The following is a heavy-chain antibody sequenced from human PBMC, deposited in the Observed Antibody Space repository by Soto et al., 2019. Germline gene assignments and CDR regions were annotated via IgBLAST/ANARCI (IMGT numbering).Heavy chain of an antibody. CDR1: GFTFSSYG. J-gene: IGHJ5*02. V-gene: IGHV3-33*01. CDR3: ARDSAQQLVLNWFDP. Sequence: QVQLVESGGGVVQPGRSLRLSCAASGFTFSSYGMHWVRQAPGKGLEWVAVIWYDGSKKYYADSVKGRFTISRDNSKNTLYLQMNSLRAEDTAVYYCARDSAQQLVLNWFDPWGQGTLVTVSS. D-gene: IGHD6-13*01. CDR2: IWYDGSKK.